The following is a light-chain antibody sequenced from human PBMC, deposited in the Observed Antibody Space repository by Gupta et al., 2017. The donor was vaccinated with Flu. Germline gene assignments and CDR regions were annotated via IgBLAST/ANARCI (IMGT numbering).Light chain of an antibody. V-gene: IGLV2-14*01. Sequence: PGQSITISCAGASSDVGHHNYVSWYQQHPGRAPKLIIYEVYNRPSGISDRFSGSRSGNTAFLTISGLQAEDEAHYTRASYTNTADRVFGGGT. CDR2: EVY. CDR1: SSDVGHHNY. CDR3: ASYTNTADRV. J-gene: IGLJ3*02.